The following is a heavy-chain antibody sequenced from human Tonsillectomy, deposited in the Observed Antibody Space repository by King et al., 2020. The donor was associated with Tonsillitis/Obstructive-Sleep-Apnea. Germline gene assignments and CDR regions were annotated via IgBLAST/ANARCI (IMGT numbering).Heavy chain of an antibody. Sequence: VQLVESGGGLVKPGRSLRLSCTASGFTFGDYAMSWFRQAPGKGLEWVGFIRSKAYGGTTEYAASVKGRFTISRDDSKSIAYLQLNSLKTEDTAVYYCTRDWAARYFDYWGQGTLVTVSS. CDR3: TRDWAARYFDY. CDR1: GFTFGDYA. CDR2: IRSKAYGGTT. V-gene: IGHV3-49*05. D-gene: IGHD6-6*01. J-gene: IGHJ4*02.